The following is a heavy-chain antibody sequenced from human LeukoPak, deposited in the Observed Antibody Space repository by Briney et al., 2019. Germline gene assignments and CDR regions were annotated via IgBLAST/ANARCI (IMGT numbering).Heavy chain of an antibody. D-gene: IGHD5-12*01. J-gene: IGHJ5*02. CDR3: ATLQSSGYDTNWFDP. CDR2: MNPNSGNT. CDR1: GYTFTSYD. V-gene: IGHV1-8*01. Sequence: ASVKVSCKASGYTFTSYDINWVRQATGQGLEWMGWMNPNSGNTGYAQKFQGRVTMTRNTSISTAYMELSSLRSEDTAVYYCATLQSSGYDTNWFDPWGQGTLVTVSS.